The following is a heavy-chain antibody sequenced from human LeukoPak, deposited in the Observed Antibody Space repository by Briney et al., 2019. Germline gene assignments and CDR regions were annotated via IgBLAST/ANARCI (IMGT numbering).Heavy chain of an antibody. V-gene: IGHV3-30*02. CDR3: AKDERLSGTNAGTLLDY. D-gene: IGHD2-8*01. CDR1: GFSFSGFG. CDR2: IQYDGNAR. Sequence: GGSLRLSCAASGFSFSGFGMHWVRQASGKGLELVAFIQYDGNARYYADSVKGRFTISRDNSKNTLYLDMTSLRPEDTALYYCAKDERLSGTNAGTLLDYWGQGTLVRVSS. J-gene: IGHJ4*02.